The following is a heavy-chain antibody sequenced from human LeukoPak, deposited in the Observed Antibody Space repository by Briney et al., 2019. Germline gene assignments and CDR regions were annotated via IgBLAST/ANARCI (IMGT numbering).Heavy chain of an antibody. D-gene: IGHD3-22*01. V-gene: IGHV6-1*01. Sequence: SQTPSLTSAISVDSASVNSAACKSIRQSPSRCLEWHRWAYYVSKWSTDYAGSVKSRITINPHTSNNIFYLQLNSLTPEETVIDYGTRAHDCSPGRGDAFDIWGQGTMVTVSS. J-gene: IGHJ3*02. CDR3: TRAHDCSPGRGDAFDI. CDR1: VDSASVNSAA. CDR2: AYYVSKWST.